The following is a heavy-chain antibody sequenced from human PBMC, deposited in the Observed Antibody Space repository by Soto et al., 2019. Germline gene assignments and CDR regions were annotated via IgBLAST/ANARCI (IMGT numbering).Heavy chain of an antibody. CDR2: IRTKANGGTT. J-gene: IGHJ4*02. D-gene: IGHD3-10*01. Sequence: GGSLRLSCTASGFTFGDYAMSWVRRAPGKGLEWVGFIRTKANGGTTDYAASVKGRFSISRDDSKTIAYLQMNSLKTEDTAVYYCATMSESDYWGQGTLVTVSS. CDR3: ATMSESDY. CDR1: GFTFGDYA. V-gene: IGHV3-49*04.